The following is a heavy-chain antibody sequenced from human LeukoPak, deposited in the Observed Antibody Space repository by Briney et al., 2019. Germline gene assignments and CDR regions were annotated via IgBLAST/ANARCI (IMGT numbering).Heavy chain of an antibody. D-gene: IGHD2-15*01. Sequence: LETLSLTCAVYGGSFSGYYWSWIRQPPGKGLEWIGEINHSGSTNYNPSLKSRVTIPVDTSKNQFSLKLSSVTAADTAVYYCASTRSFDYWGQGTLVTVSS. CDR1: GGSFSGYY. V-gene: IGHV4-34*01. CDR3: ASTRSFDY. CDR2: INHSGST. J-gene: IGHJ4*02.